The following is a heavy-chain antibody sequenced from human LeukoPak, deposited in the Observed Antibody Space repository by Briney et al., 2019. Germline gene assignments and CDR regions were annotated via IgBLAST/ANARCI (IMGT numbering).Heavy chain of an antibody. CDR1: GFTFSGYE. Sequence: GGSLRLSCAASGFTFSGYEMNWVRQAPGKGLGWVSYISSSGSTIYYADSVKGRFTISRDNAKNSLYLQMNSLRAEDTAVYYCARGAGSGADYYYYYYMDVWGKGTTVTVSS. CDR3: ARGAGSGADYYYYYYMDV. J-gene: IGHJ6*03. D-gene: IGHD1-26*01. V-gene: IGHV3-48*03. CDR2: ISSSGSTI.